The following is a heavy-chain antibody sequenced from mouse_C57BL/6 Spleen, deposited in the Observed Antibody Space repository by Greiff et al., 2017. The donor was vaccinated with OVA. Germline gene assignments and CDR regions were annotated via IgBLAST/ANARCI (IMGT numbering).Heavy chain of an antibody. CDR3: ARWALYDGYSYWYFDV. D-gene: IGHD2-3*01. J-gene: IGHJ1*03. Sequence: QVQLQQSGAELVKPGASVKISCKASGYAFSSYWMNWVKQRPGKGLEWIGQIYPGDGDTNYNGKFKGKATLTADKSSSTAYMQLSSLTSEDSAVXFCARWALYDGYSYWYFDVWGTGTTVTVSS. CDR1: GYAFSSYW. V-gene: IGHV1-80*01. CDR2: IYPGDGDT.